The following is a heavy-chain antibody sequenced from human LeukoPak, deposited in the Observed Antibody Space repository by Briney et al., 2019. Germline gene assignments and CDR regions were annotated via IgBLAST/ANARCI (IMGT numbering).Heavy chain of an antibody. CDR1: GYTFTSYY. Sequence: AASVKVSCKASGYTFTSYYMHWVRQAPGQGLEWMGLINPTGGSTGYAQKFQGRVTMTRDMSTSTDYMELSSLRSEDTAIYYCASFHVSGSSYNGLHYWGQGTLVTVSS. CDR3: ASFHVSGSSYNGLHY. CDR2: INPTGGST. J-gene: IGHJ4*02. D-gene: IGHD3-10*01. V-gene: IGHV1-46*01.